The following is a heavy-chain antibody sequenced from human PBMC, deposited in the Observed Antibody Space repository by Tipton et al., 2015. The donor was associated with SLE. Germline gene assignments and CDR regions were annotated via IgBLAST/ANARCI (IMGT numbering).Heavy chain of an antibody. CDR3: ATSLNYYDSSGPGG. J-gene: IGHJ3*01. D-gene: IGHD3-22*01. CDR1: GGSFSAYY. Sequence: TLFLTCAVYGGSFSAYYWSWIRQFPGKGLEWIGEINYSGSTKYNPSLKSRVNISVDTSKNQFSLKLSFVTAADTAVYYCATSLNYYDSSGPGGWGQGTMVTVSS. CDR2: INYSGST. V-gene: IGHV4-34*01.